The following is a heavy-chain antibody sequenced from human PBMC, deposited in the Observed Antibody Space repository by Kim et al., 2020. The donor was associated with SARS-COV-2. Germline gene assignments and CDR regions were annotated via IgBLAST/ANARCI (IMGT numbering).Heavy chain of an antibody. J-gene: IGHJ4*02. V-gene: IGHV4-59*08. D-gene: IGHD5-18*01. CDR1: GGSISSYY. Sequence: SETLSLTCTVSGGSISSYYWSWIRQPPGKGLEWIGYIYYSGSTNYNPSLKSRVTISVDTSKNQFSLKLSSVTAADTAVYYCARLSWAAMVIFDYWGQGTLVTVSS. CDR2: IYYSGST. CDR3: ARLSWAAMVIFDY.